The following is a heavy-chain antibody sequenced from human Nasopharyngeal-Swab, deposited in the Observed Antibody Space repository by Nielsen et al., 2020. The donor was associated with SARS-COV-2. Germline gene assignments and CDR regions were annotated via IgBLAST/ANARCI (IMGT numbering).Heavy chain of an antibody. J-gene: IGHJ6*02. Sequence: PGKGLEWIGSVQYSGSPYYDPALKSRLRISIDTAKNHFSLKVDSVTAADTAVYYCARARGFLENNRYYYGMDVWGQGTTVTVSS. CDR2: VQYSGSP. CDR3: ARARGFLENNRYYYGMDV. V-gene: IGHV4-39*02.